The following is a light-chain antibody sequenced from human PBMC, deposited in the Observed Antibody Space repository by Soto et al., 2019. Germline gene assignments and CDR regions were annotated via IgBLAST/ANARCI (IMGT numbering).Light chain of an antibody. CDR3: QQRNIWPPVT. CDR2: GAF. J-gene: IGKJ5*01. CDR1: PSVTNY. Sequence: IVLTQSPATLSLSPGERATLSCRASPSVTNYLAWYQQKPGQPPRLLIYGAFNRAAGIPARFSGSGSGTDLTLTISSLEPEDSAVYYCQQRNIWPPVTFGQGTRLE. V-gene: IGKV3-11*01.